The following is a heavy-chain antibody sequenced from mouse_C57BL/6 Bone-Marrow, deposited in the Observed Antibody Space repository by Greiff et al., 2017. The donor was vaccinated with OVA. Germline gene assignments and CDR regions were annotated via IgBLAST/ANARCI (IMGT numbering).Heavy chain of an antibody. CDR3: ARDGNWDY. D-gene: IGHD2-1*01. CDR2: IDPSDSYT. Sequence: QVQLKESGAELVMPGASVKLSCKASGYTFTSYWMHWVKQRPGQGLEWIGEIDPSDSYTNYNQKFKGKSTLTVDKSSSTAYMQLSSLTSEDSAVYYCARDGNWDYWGQGTTLTVSS. J-gene: IGHJ2*01. CDR1: GYTFTSYW. V-gene: IGHV1-69*01.